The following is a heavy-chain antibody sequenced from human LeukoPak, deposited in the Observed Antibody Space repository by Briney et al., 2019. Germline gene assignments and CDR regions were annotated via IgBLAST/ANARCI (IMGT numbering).Heavy chain of an antibody. Sequence: GGSLRLSCAASGFSFSSYWMTWVRQAPGKGLEWVANIKQDGSDKYYVDSVKGRFTISRDNAKNSLYLQMNSLTAADTAVYYCASSEMVRGVIMNDYWGQGTLVTVSS. CDR1: GFSFSSYW. V-gene: IGHV3-7*03. J-gene: IGHJ4*02. CDR2: IKQDGSDK. CDR3: ASSEMVRGVIMNDY. D-gene: IGHD3-10*01.